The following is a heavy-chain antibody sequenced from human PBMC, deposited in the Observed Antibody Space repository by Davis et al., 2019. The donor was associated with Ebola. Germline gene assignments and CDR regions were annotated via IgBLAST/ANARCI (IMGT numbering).Heavy chain of an antibody. V-gene: IGHV5-51*01. J-gene: IGHJ6*02. Sequence: GESLKISCKDSGNSFASHWIGWVRQMPGKGLEWMGIIYTGDSDTRYSPSFRGQVTISADKSIKTAFLQWSSLKASDTAMYYCAGGSYYYYGMDVWGQGTTVTVSS. CDR1: GNSFASHW. CDR2: IYTGDSDT. CDR3: AGGSYYYYGMDV. D-gene: IGHD5-12*01.